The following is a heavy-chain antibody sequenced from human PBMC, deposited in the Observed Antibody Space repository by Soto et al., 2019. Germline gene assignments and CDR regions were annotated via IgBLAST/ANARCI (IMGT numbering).Heavy chain of an antibody. CDR2: IIPIFGTA. J-gene: IGHJ6*02. CDR3: ASHYDSSGYVDYYYGMDV. Sequence: SVNVSWKAAGGGFSIYAISWGRQAPGQGLEWMGGIIPIFGTANYAQKFQGRVTITADESTSTAYMELSSLRSEDTAVYYCASHYDSSGYVDYYYGMDVWGQGTTVTVSS. D-gene: IGHD3-22*01. V-gene: IGHV1-69*13. CDR1: GGGFSIYA.